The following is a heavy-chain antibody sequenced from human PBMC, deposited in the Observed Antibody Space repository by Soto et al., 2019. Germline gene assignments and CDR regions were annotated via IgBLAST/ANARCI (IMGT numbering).Heavy chain of an antibody. V-gene: IGHV1-3*01. D-gene: IGHD6-13*01. J-gene: IGHJ5*02. CDR2: INAANGDT. Sequence: ASVKVSCKASGYTFTSYGIHWVRQAPGQRLEWMGWINAANGDTKYSPKFQGRATITRDTSASTAYMELSSLRSEDTAVYYCVRRHVSATGIDWFDPWGQGTTVTFSS. CDR3: VRRHVSATGIDWFDP. CDR1: GYTFTSYG.